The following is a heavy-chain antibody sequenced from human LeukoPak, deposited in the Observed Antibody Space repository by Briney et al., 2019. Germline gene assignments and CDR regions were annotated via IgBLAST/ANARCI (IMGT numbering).Heavy chain of an antibody. CDR2: IYSGGST. CDR3: ARGDDSSSWYAFDY. J-gene: IGHJ4*02. Sequence: PGGSLRLSCAASGFTVSSNYMSWVRQAPGKGLEWVSVIYSGGSTYYADSVKGRFTISRDNSKNTLYLQMNSLRAEDTAVYYCARGDDSSSWYAFDYWGQGTLVTVSS. D-gene: IGHD6-13*01. CDR1: GFTVSSNY. V-gene: IGHV3-66*01.